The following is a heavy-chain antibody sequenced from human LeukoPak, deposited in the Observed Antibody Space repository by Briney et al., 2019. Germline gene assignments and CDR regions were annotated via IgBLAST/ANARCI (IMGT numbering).Heavy chain of an antibody. D-gene: IGHD3-22*01. CDR2: INHSGST. Sequence: SETLSFNCAVYGGSFSGYYWGWLRPPQGKGWEWSGEINHSGSTNYNQSLKSRVTISVDTSKNQFSLKLSSVTAADTAVYYCARITDYYDSSGHTEYQYAITDYWGQGTLVTVSS. CDR3: ARITDYYDSSGHTEYQYAITDY. V-gene: IGHV4-34*01. J-gene: IGHJ4*02. CDR1: GGSFSGYY.